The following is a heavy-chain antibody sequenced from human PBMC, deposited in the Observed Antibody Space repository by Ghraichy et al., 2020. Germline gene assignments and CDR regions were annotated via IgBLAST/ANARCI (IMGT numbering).Heavy chain of an antibody. J-gene: IGHJ5*02. CDR2: VYYSGST. CDR3: ARHYYYGSGCYSGFDP. Sequence: SETLSLTCTVSGGSISSSSYKWGWIRQPPGKGLEWIGSVYYSGSTHYKPSLKSRVTISVDTSKNQFSLKLSSVTASDTAVYYCARHYYYGSGCYSGFDPWGQGTLVTVSS. CDR1: GGSISSSSYK. V-gene: IGHV4-39*01. D-gene: IGHD3-10*01.